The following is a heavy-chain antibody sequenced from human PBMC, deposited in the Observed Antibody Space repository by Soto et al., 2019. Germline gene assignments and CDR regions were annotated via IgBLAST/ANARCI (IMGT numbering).Heavy chain of an antibody. V-gene: IGHV1-69*13. J-gene: IGHJ4*02. D-gene: IGHD3-22*01. CDR2: IIPIFGTA. Sequence: SVKVSCKASGGTFSSYAISWVRQAPGQGLEWMGGIIPIFGTANYAQKFQGRVTITADESTSTAYMELSSLRSEDTAVYYCARDGPEGNYDSSGYYFWGQGTLVTVSS. CDR1: GGTFSSYA. CDR3: ARDGPEGNYDSSGYYF.